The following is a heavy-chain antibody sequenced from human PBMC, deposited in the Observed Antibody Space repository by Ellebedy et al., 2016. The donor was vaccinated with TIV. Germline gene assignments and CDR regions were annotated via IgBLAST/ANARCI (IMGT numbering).Heavy chain of an antibody. V-gene: IGHV3-9*01. Sequence: PGGSLRLSCAASGFTFDDYAMHWVRPAPGKGLEWISGINWKSTSIDYADSVKGRFTISRDNAKNSLYLQMNSLTTEETALYDCAKDIELTVTTQNYFDHWGQGTLVAVSS. J-gene: IGHJ4*02. D-gene: IGHD4-17*01. CDR1: GFTFDDYA. CDR2: INWKSTSI. CDR3: AKDIELTVTTQNYFDH.